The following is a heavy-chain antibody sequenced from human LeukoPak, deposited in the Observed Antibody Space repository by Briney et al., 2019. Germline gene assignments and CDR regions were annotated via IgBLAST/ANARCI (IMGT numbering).Heavy chain of an antibody. Sequence: SETLSLTCAVSGGSISSGGYSWSWIRQPPGKGLEWIGYIYYSGSTYYNPSLRSRVTISVDTSKNQFSLKLSSVTAADTAVYYCARGGYSKTRYRNWFDPWGQGTLVTVSS. CDR3: ARGGYSKTRYRNWFDP. CDR1: GGSISSGGYS. J-gene: IGHJ5*02. CDR2: IYYSGST. D-gene: IGHD6-13*01. V-gene: IGHV4-30-4*07.